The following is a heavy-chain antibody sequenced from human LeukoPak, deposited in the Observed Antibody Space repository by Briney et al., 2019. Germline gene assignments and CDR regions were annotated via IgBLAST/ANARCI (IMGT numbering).Heavy chain of an antibody. V-gene: IGHV3-43*02. CDR3: AKDFGYSYGPFDY. J-gene: IGHJ4*02. Sequence: GGTLRLSCAASGFTIDDYAMHWVRQPPGKGLEWVSLISGDGGSTYYADSVKGRFTISRDNSKNSLYLQMNSLRTEDTALYYCAKDFGYSYGPFDYWGQGTLVTVSS. CDR2: ISGDGGST. D-gene: IGHD5-18*01. CDR1: GFTIDDYA.